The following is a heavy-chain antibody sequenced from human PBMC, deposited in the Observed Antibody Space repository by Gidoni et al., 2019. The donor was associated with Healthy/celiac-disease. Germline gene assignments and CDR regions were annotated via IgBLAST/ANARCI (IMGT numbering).Heavy chain of an antibody. CDR2: IYYSGST. D-gene: IGHD2-8*01. J-gene: IGHJ4*02. CDR1: GGSISSYY. Sequence: QVQLHESGPGLVQPSETLSLTCPVSGGSISSYYWSWIRQPPGQGLEWIGYIYYSGSTNYNPSLKSRVTISVDTSKNQFSLKLSSVTAADTAVYYCARQEGSMSCTNGGCYRGGVFDYWGQGTLVTVSS. CDR3: ARQEGSMSCTNGGCYRGGVFDY. V-gene: IGHV4-59*08.